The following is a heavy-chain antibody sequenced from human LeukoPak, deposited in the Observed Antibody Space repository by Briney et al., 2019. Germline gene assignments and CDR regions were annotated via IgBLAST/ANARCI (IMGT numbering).Heavy chain of an antibody. CDR1: GFTFSSYG. CDR3: TTNYGSGSYGAFDI. Sequence: GGSLRLSCAASGFTFSSYGMHWVRQAPGKGLEWVGRIKSKTDGGTTDYAAPVKGRFTISRDDSKNTLYLQMNSLKTEDTAVYYCTTNYGSGSYGAFDIWGQGTMVTVSS. CDR2: IKSKTDGGTT. V-gene: IGHV3-15*01. D-gene: IGHD3-10*01. J-gene: IGHJ3*02.